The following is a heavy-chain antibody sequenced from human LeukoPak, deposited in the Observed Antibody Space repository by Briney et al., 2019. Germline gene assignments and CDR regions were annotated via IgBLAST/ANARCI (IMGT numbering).Heavy chain of an antibody. D-gene: IGHD3/OR15-3a*01. CDR2: INTDGSTT. CDR3: ARDFRGTGDY. Sequence: PGGSLRLSCAASGFTFSDYWMHWVRQVPGKGLVWVSRINTDGSTTTYADSVKGRFTISRDNAKNTLFLQMNSLRAEDTAVYYCARDFRGTGDYWGHGTLVTVSS. J-gene: IGHJ4*01. CDR1: GFTFSDYW. V-gene: IGHV3-74*01.